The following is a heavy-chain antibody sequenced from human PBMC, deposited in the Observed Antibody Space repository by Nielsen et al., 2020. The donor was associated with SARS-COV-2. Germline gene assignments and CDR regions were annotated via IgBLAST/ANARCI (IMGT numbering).Heavy chain of an antibody. Sequence: SETLSLTCTVSGGSISSYYWAWIRQPPGKGLQWIGSIYYSGSTHYNPALKSRVTISIDMSKSQFSLRLTSVSAADTAVYFCARGNLVVVPSPVLGLGPFFYYFNLDVWGKGTTVIVSS. V-gene: IGHV4-59*12. J-gene: IGHJ6*03. CDR1: GGSISSYY. CDR3: ARGNLVVVPSPVLGLGPFFYYFNLDV. CDR2: IYYSGST. D-gene: IGHD2-21*01.